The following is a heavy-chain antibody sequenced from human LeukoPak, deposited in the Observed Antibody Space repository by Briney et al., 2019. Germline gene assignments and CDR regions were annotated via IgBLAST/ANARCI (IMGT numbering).Heavy chain of an antibody. CDR3: ARDGGYDFWSGYYQDY. D-gene: IGHD3-3*01. Sequence: GGSLRLSCATSGFTFSRYAMHWVRQAPGKGLEWVALISYDANIGSNKYYADSVKGRFTISRDNSKNTLYLKMNSLRAEDTAVHYCARDGGYDFWSGYYQDYWGQGTLVTVSS. CDR2: ISYDANIGSNK. V-gene: IGHV3-30-3*01. J-gene: IGHJ4*02. CDR1: GFTFSRYA.